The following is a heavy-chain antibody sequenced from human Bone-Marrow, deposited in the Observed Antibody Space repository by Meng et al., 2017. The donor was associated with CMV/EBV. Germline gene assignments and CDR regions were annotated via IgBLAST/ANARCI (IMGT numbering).Heavy chain of an antibody. CDR3: ARGGSDYDFWSGYYHNWFDP. J-gene: IGHJ5*02. CDR1: IIISS. Sequence: IIISSWAWLRQPPANGLECIGSFYSSGSTYYNPSLNSLVTLSVDTSKNPFSLKLSSVTAADTAVYYCARGGSDYDFWSGYYHNWFDPWGQGTLVTVSS. CDR2: FYSSGST. D-gene: IGHD3-3*01. V-gene: IGHV4-39*01.